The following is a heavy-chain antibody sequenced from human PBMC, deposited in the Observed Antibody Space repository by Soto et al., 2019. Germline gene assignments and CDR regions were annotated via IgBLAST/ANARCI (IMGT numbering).Heavy chain of an antibody. D-gene: IGHD5-12*01. CDR1: GGSLSGYY. V-gene: IGHV4-34*01. CDR3: ARGQEGVVATH. Sequence: QVQLQQWGAGLLKPSETLSLNCAVNGGSLSGYYWSWIRQPPGKGLEWIGEIKDGGRTNYSPSLNGRATISSDAANHQFSLRLYSVTAADTGVYCCARGQEGVVATHWDQGTLVTVSS. J-gene: IGHJ4*02. CDR2: IKDGGRT.